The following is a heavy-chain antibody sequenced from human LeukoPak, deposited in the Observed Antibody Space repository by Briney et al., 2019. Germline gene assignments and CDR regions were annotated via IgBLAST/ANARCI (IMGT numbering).Heavy chain of an antibody. CDR2: IWYDGTEK. D-gene: IGHD4-17*01. CDR3: ARAYGASDYRFDY. V-gene: IGHV3-33*01. Sequence: GGSLRLSCAATGFTFSSYGMHWVRQAPSKGLEWVAIIWYDGTEKYYADSVKGRFTISRDNSKNTIYLQMNNLRAEDTAMYYCARAYGASDYRFDYWGQGTLVTVSS. CDR1: GFTFSSYG. J-gene: IGHJ4*02.